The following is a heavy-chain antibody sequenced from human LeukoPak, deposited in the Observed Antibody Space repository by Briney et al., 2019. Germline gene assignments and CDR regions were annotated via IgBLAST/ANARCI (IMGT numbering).Heavy chain of an antibody. V-gene: IGHV3-23*01. Sequence: GGSLRLSCAASGFTFSSYAMSWVRQAPGKGLEWVSAISGSGGSTYYADSVKGRFTTSRDNSKNTLYLQMNSLRAEDTAVYYCAKDVQWSRELAAPPRDYFDYWGQGTLVTVSS. CDR3: AKDVQWSRELAAPPRDYFDY. D-gene: IGHD2-8*01. CDR1: GFTFSSYA. J-gene: IGHJ4*02. CDR2: ISGSGGST.